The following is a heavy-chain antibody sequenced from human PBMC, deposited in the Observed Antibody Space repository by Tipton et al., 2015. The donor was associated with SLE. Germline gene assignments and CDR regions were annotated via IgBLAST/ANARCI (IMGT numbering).Heavy chain of an antibody. CDR1: GGSISSYY. CDR2: INHSGST. V-gene: IGHV4-34*01. D-gene: IGHD6-13*01. CDR3: ARAPGSSLDY. Sequence: TLSLTCTVSGGSISSYYWSWFRQPPGKGLEWIGEINHSGSTNYNPSLKSRVTISVDTSKNQFSLKLSSVTAADTAVYYCARAPGSSLDYWGQGTLVTVSS. J-gene: IGHJ4*02.